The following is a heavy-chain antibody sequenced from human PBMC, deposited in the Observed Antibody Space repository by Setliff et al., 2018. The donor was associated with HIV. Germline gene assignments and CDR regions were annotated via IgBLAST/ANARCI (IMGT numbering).Heavy chain of an antibody. CDR2: IDADNGNT. CDR3: VRVTADRTNYYYYMDV. CDR1: GYTLTSYA. Sequence: ASVKVSFNSSGYTLTSYAITWVRQAPGQGLEWVGWIDADNGNTTSAQKFRGRVTMTTDKSTNTAYMEVRILTSDDTAVYYCVRVTADRTNYYYYMDVWAKGTTVTVSS. D-gene: IGHD4-17*01. J-gene: IGHJ6*03. V-gene: IGHV1-18*01.